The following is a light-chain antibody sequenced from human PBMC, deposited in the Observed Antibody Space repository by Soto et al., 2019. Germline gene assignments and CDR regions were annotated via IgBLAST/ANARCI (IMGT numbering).Light chain of an antibody. J-gene: IGKJ4*01. CDR2: DIS. CDR1: QSVSSN. V-gene: IGKV3D-15*01. Sequence: EIVMTQSPATLSVSPGERATLYCRASQSVSSNLAWYQQKPGQAPSLLIYDISARATGIPTRFSGSGSGTEFTLTISSLQSEDFAVYYCQQYNDVPLTFGGGTKVEIK. CDR3: QQYNDVPLT.